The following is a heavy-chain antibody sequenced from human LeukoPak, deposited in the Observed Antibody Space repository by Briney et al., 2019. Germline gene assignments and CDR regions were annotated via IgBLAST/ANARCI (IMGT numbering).Heavy chain of an antibody. CDR3: ARDRVWIAGDGPPEFDY. CDR2: IYHSGST. Sequence: SGTLSLTCAVSGGSISSGNWWSWVRQPPGKGLEWIGEIYHSGSTNYNPSLKSRVTILVDKSKNQFSLKLYSVTAADTAVYYCARDRVWIAGDGPPEFDYWGQGTLVTVSS. J-gene: IGHJ4*02. CDR1: GGSISSGNW. V-gene: IGHV4-4*02. D-gene: IGHD5-12*01.